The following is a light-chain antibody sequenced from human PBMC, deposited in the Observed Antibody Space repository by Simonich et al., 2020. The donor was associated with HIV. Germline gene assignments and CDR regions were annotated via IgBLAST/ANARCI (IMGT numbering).Light chain of an antibody. CDR2: WAS. CDR3: QQYYSTPPT. J-gene: IGKJ1*01. V-gene: IGKV4-1*01. Sequence: DIVMTQSPDSLAVSLGERATINFKSSRSVLYMSNNKKYLACYQQKPGQPPQLLIYWASTRESGVPDRFSATGSGTNFTLTISSLQAEDVAVYYCQQYYSTPPTFGQGTKVEIK. CDR1: RSVLYMSNNKKY.